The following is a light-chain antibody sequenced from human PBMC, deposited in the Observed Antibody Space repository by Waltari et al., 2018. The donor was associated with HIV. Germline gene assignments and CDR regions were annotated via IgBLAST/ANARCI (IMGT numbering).Light chain of an antibody. J-gene: IGKJ4*01. CDR2: DAS. CDR1: RDINTY. V-gene: IGKV1-33*01. Sequence: DIQLTQSPSSLSASVGDRVTITCQASRDINTYLNWYQQKPGSAPKLLIYDASNLEMGVPSTFRGSGSGTDFTFTISSLQPADIATYYCQQYDNLPLTFGGGTKVEIK. CDR3: QQYDNLPLT.